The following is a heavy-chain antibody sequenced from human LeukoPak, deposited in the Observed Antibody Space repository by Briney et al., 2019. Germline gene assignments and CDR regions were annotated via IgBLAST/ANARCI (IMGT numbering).Heavy chain of an antibody. CDR3: ARDNGDYPYYFDF. J-gene: IGHJ4*02. V-gene: IGHV4-59*12. CDR1: GGSISSYY. Sequence: PETLSLTCTVSGGSISSYYWRWIRQPPGKGLEWVGYIYYSGSNYYNPSLKSRVTILVDRSKNQFSLKLSSVTAADTAVYYCARDNGDYPYYFDFWGQGTLVTVSS. CDR2: IYYSGSN. D-gene: IGHD4-17*01.